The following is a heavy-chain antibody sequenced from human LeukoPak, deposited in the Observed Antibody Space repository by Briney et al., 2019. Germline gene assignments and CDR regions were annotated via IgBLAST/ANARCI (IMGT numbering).Heavy chain of an antibody. V-gene: IGHV3-9*01. D-gene: IGHD6-13*01. J-gene: IGHJ4*02. CDR1: GFTFDDYA. CDR2: ISWNSGSI. Sequence: GGSLRLSCAASGFTFDDYAMHWVRHAPGKGLEWVSGISWNSGSIGYADSVKGRFTISRDNAKNSLYLQMYSLRAEDTALYYCAKGSLRSPHYYFDYWGQGTLVTVSS. CDR3: AKGSLRSPHYYFDY.